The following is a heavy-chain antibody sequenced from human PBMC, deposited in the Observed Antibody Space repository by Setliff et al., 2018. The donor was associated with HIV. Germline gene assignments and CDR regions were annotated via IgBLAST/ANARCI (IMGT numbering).Heavy chain of an antibody. CDR3: ARGKVGYDGIMDV. Sequence: ASVKVSCKASGYSFTKYVMHWVRQAPGQRLEWMGWINAGNDNTKYSQEFQGRVTITRDTSASTAYMELSSLRSEDMAVYYCARGKVGYDGIMDVWGKGTTVTVSS. V-gene: IGHV1-3*03. CDR1: GYSFTKYV. J-gene: IGHJ6*04. CDR2: INAGNDNT. D-gene: IGHD3-16*01.